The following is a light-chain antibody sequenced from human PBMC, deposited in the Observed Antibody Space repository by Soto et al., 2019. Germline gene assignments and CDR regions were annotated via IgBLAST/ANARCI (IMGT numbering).Light chain of an antibody. Sequence: DIQMTQSPSTLSASVGARVPITCRARQSISRWLAWYQQNPGKPPKLLIYAASSLQSGVPSRFSGSGSGTEFALTISSLQPDDFATYYCQQYNNYSPGGTFGQGTKVDI. CDR1: QSISRW. V-gene: IGKV1-5*01. CDR3: QQYNNYSPGGT. J-gene: IGKJ1*01. CDR2: AAS.